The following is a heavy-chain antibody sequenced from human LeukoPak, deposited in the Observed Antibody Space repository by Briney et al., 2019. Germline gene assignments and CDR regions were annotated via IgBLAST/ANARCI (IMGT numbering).Heavy chain of an antibody. CDR3: ARAYMVQGVHFDY. CDR2: IYYSGST. Sequence: SETLSLTCTVSGGSVSSGSYYWSWIRQPPGKGLEWIGYIYYSGSTNYNPSLKSRVTISVDTSKNQFSLKLSSVTAADTAVYCCARAYMVQGVHFDYWGQGTLVTVSS. V-gene: IGHV4-61*01. J-gene: IGHJ4*02. CDR1: GGSVSSGSYY. D-gene: IGHD3-10*01.